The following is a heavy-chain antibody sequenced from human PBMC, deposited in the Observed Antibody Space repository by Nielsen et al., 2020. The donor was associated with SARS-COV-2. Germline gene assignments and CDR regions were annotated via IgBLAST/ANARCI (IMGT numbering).Heavy chain of an antibody. Sequence: ASVKVSCKASGYTFTSYAMHWVRQAPGHRLEWMGWINAGNGNTKYSQKFQGRVTITRDTSASTAYMELSSLRSEDTAVYYCAREMFGSGWSHFDYWGQGTLVTVSS. CDR2: INAGNGNT. V-gene: IGHV1-3*01. D-gene: IGHD6-19*01. CDR3: AREMFGSGWSHFDY. J-gene: IGHJ4*02. CDR1: GYTFTSYA.